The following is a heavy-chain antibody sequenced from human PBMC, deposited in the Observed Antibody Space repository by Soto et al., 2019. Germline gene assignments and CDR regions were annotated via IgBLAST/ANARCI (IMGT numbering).Heavy chain of an antibody. CDR3: ARLTIFELGGWFDP. D-gene: IGHD3-3*01. CDR1: GGSISSYY. V-gene: IGHV4-59*01. CDR2: IYYSGST. Sequence: SETLSLTCTVSGGSISSYYWSWIRQPPGKGLEWIGYIYYSGSTNYNPSLKSRVTISVDTSKNQFSLKLSSVTAADTAVYYCARLTIFELGGWFDPWGQGTLVTVSS. J-gene: IGHJ5*02.